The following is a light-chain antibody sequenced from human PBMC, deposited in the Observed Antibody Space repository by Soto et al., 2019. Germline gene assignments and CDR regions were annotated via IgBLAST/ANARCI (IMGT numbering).Light chain of an antibody. CDR2: GAS. J-gene: IGKJ1*01. CDR1: QSVTSNY. Sequence: EIVLPQSPGTLSLSPGDRATLSCEASQSVTSNYLAWYQQKPGQAPRLLIFGASSRATGIPDRFIGSGSGTDFTLTISRLEPEDFAVYYCQHYVTSLTTFGQGTKVDIK. CDR3: QHYVTSLTT. V-gene: IGKV3-20*01.